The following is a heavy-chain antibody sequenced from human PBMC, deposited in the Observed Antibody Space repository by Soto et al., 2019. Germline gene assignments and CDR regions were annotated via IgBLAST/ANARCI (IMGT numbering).Heavy chain of an antibody. CDR3: AIGGHVVVVTAALDS. J-gene: IGHJ4*02. V-gene: IGHV1-46*01. Sequence: QVQLMQSGAEVKKPGASVKVSCKASGDTFTDYYIHWVRQAPGQGLEWMGTVNPSGGHTTYAQHFLGRVTMTRATSTSILYMELTSLTSDDTAIYYCAIGGHVVVVTAALDSWGQGTLVTVSS. D-gene: IGHD2-21*02. CDR1: GDTFTDYY. CDR2: VNPSGGHT.